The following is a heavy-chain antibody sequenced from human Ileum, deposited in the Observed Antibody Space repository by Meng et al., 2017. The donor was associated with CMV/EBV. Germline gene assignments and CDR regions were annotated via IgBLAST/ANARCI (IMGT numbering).Heavy chain of an antibody. J-gene: IGHJ4*02. CDR1: GDSISGSNTA. CDR2: TFYRSKWYY. D-gene: IGHD3-10*01. Sequence: SGPGLVKPSQTLSLTCVIPGDSISGSNTAWNWLRQSPSTGLEWLGRTFYRSKWYYDYAVSVNSRIAIIPDTSKNQLSLQLNSVTPEDTAVYYCTSGWGLNYWGQGTLVTVSS. CDR3: TSGWGLNY. V-gene: IGHV6-1*01.